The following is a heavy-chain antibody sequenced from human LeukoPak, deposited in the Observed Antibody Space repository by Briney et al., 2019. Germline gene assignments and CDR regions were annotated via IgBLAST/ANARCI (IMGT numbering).Heavy chain of an antibody. CDR2: IITSGSNT. J-gene: IGHJ3*02. Sequence: PGGCLRLSCAASGFTFSHYDMTCVRQAPGKGLEWVSGIITSGSNTYYADTVKGRFTISRDNYKNTLYLQMTSLRAEDTALYYCAKTLRRSFDTWGQGTMVTVFS. CDR3: AKTLRRSFDT. CDR1: GFTFSHYD. V-gene: IGHV3-23*01.